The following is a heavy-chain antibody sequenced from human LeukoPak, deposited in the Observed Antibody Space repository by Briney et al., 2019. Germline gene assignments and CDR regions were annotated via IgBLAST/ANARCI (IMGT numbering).Heavy chain of an antibody. V-gene: IGHV1-2*02. Sequence: GASVKVSCKASGYTFTGYYMHWVRQAPGQGLEWMGWINPNSGGTNYAQKFQGRVTMTRDTSISTAYMELSSLRSEDTAVYYCARGLSVRARGPWGYWGQGTLVTVSS. CDR3: ARGLSVRARGPWGY. CDR2: INPNSGGT. D-gene: IGHD3-10*01. J-gene: IGHJ4*02. CDR1: GYTFTGYY.